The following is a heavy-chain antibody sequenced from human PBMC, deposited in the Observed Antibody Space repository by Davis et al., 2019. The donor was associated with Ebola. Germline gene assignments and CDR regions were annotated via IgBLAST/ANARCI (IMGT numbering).Heavy chain of an antibody. CDR3: ARGLGGDFDY. J-gene: IGHJ4*02. CDR1: GGSISSGGYY. D-gene: IGHD3-16*01. CDR2: IYYSGNT. Sequence: SETLSLTCTVSGGSISSGGYYWSWIRQHPGKGLEWIGYIYYSGNTNYNPSLKSRVTISVDTSKNQFSLKLSSVTAADTAVYYCARGLGGDFDYWAQGTLVTVSS. V-gene: IGHV4-61*08.